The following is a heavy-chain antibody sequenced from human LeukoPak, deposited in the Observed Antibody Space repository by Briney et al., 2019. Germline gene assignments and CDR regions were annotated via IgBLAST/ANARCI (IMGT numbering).Heavy chain of an antibody. CDR1: GLSFTRYW. V-gene: IGHV5-51*01. D-gene: IGHD2-15*01. CDR2: IYLGNSDT. J-gene: IGHJ4*02. CDR3: ASRTSRYCSATSCFDY. Sequence: PGESLKISCKAVGLSFTRYWINWVRQMPGKGLEWMGIIYLGNSDTIYSPSFQGQVTISVDKSISTAYLQWSSLEASDTAIYYCASRTSRYCSATSCFDYWGQGTLVTVSS.